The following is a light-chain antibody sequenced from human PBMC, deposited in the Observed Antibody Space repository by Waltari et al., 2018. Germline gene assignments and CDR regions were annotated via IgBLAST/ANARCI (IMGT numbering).Light chain of an antibody. Sequence: DFQMTQSPSSLSASVGDRVTITCRATEDIMNHLNWYHQKPGKAPKLLSYDSSHLHTGGSSRFRGSGSGTHFSRTIDNLQPEDLGTYYCQQYNHFPPTFGQGTRLEI. CDR1: EDIMNH. V-gene: IGKV1-33*01. CDR3: QQYNHFPPT. J-gene: IGKJ5*01. CDR2: DSS.